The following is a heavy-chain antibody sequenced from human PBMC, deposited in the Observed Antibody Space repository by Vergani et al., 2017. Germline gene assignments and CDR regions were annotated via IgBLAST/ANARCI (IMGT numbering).Heavy chain of an antibody. CDR3: ARVNTETNGHLYYYYYMDV. J-gene: IGHJ6*03. CDR2: IDHTGRP. V-gene: IGHV4-34*01. D-gene: IGHD4-11*01. CDR1: GGSFTSYH. Sequence: QVQLQQWGGGLLKPSETLSLTCVVNGGSFTSYHWTWIRQSPGEGLGWVGDIDHTGRPDYNPSLKSRLTMSVDKSRNQFSLTLNSVTATDTAIYFCARVNTETNGHLYYYYYMDVWGQGTAVTGS.